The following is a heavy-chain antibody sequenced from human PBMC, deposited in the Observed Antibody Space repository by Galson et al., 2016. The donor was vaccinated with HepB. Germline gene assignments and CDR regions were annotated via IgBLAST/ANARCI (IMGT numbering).Heavy chain of an antibody. CDR2: IYQTGTA. CDR3: TRGTLGSVATMAFDY. Sequence: TLSLSCAVSGDSISNNYWWTWLRQSPGQRVEWIGEIYQTGTANYNPSFPSRATISIDKSKNEISLRLASVTAADMAVYYCTRGTLGSVATMAFDYWGQGTLVTVSS. V-gene: IGHV4-4*02. D-gene: IGHD4/OR15-4a*01. J-gene: IGHJ4*02. CDR1: GDSISNNYW.